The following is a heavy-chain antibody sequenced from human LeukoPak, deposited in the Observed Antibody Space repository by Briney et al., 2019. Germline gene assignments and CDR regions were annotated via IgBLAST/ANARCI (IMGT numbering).Heavy chain of an antibody. CDR1: GYSISSGYY. J-gene: IGHJ4*02. V-gene: IGHV4-38-2*02. CDR3: ARASVLWFGESPYYFDY. D-gene: IGHD3-10*01. CDR2: IYHSGST. Sequence: SETLSLTCTVSGYSISSGYYWGWIRQPPGKGLEWIGSIYHSGSTYYNPSLKSRVTISVDTSKNQFSLKLSSVTAADTAVYYCARASVLWFGESPYYFDYWGQGTLVTVSS.